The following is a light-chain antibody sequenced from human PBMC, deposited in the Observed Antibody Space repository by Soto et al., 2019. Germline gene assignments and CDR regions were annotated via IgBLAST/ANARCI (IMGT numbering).Light chain of an antibody. CDR2: DAS. CDR3: QQSYSTTWT. J-gene: IGKJ1*01. Sequence: ETVLTQSPGTLSLSPGERATLSCRASQSVSSRSLAWYQQKPGQAPRLLIYDASSRAAGIPDRFSGSGSGTDFSLTISRLEPEDFATYSCQQSYSTTWTFGQGTKVEIK. V-gene: IGKV3D-20*02. CDR1: QSVSSRS.